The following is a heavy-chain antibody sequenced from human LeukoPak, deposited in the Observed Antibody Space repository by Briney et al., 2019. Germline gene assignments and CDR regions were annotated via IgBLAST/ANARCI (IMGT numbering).Heavy chain of an antibody. Sequence: ASVKVSCKASGYTFTGYYMHWVRQAPGQGLEWMGWINPNSGGTNYAQKFQGWVTMTRDTSISTAYMELSRLRSDDTAVYYCAKVQYYDSSGPIDYWGQGTLVTVSS. J-gene: IGHJ4*02. CDR2: INPNSGGT. V-gene: IGHV1-2*04. CDR3: AKVQYYDSSGPIDY. CDR1: GYTFTGYY. D-gene: IGHD3-22*01.